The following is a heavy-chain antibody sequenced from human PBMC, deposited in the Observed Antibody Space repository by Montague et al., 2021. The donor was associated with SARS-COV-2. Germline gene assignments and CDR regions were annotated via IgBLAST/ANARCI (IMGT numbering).Heavy chain of an antibody. J-gene: IGHJ4*02. V-gene: IGHV4-59*01. CDR2: VHYTGST. Sequence: SETLSLTCEVSGGSIRSYYWSWIRQSPGKGLEWIGYVHYTGSTKYNPPLKTRVTRSLDTPKNHFSLRLNSVTAADTAVYYCARAQNICFIANCVNYFDLWGLGALVSVSS. CDR3: ARAQNICFIANCVNYFDL. CDR1: GGSIRSYY. D-gene: IGHD1-1*01.